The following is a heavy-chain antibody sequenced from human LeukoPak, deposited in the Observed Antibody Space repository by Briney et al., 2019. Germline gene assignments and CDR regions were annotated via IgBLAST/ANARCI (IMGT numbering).Heavy chain of an antibody. D-gene: IGHD6-19*01. CDR2: IYYSGST. CDR3: ARHGAGYSGGWSDY. V-gene: IGHV4-59*08. Sequence: SETLSLTCTVSGGSISSYYWSWIRQPPGKGLEWIGYIYYSGSTNYNPSLKSRVTISVDTSKNQFSLKLSSVTAADTAVYYCARHGAGYSGGWSDYWGQGTLVTVSS. J-gene: IGHJ4*02. CDR1: GGSISSYY.